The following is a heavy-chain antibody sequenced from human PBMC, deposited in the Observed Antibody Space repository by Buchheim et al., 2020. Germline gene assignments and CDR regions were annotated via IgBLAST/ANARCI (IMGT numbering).Heavy chain of an antibody. V-gene: IGHV3-33*01. CDR2: IGHDGRIK. CDR3: ARDFAYYYDSRGYSYFDR. J-gene: IGHJ4*02. CDR1: GFTLGSTG. Sequence: QVQLVESGGGVVQPGRSLRLSCAVSGFTLGSTGMHWVRQAPGKGLEWVAVIGHDGRIKDYADSVKGRFIISRDNSNNTLNLQMNSLRAEDTAVYYCARDFAYYYDSRGYSYFDRWGQGTL. D-gene: IGHD3-22*01.